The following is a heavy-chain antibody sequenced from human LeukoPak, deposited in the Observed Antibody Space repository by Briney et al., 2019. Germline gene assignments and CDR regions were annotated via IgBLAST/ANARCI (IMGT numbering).Heavy chain of an antibody. CDR3: AREYCSSTSCYPYDP. Sequence: SETLSLTCTVSGGSISSYYWSWIRQPPGKGLEWIGYIYYSGSTNYNPSLKSRVTISVDTSKNQFSLKLGSVTAADTAVYYCAREYCSSTSCYPYDPWGQGTLVTVSS. CDR1: GGSISSYY. V-gene: IGHV4-59*01. D-gene: IGHD2-2*01. J-gene: IGHJ5*02. CDR2: IYYSGST.